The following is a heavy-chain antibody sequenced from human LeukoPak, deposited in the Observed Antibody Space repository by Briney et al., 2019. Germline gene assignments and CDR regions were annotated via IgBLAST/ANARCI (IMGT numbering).Heavy chain of an antibody. V-gene: IGHV3-48*03. J-gene: IGHJ4*02. CDR1: GFTFSGYE. D-gene: IGHD3-10*01. CDR3: AKSKGGSGSFFDY. CDR2: ISNSGSTI. Sequence: GGSLRLSCAASGFTFSGYEMNWVRQAPGKGLEWVSYISNSGSTIYYADSVKGRFTISRDNSKNTLYLQMNSLRAEDTAVYYRAKSKGGSGSFFDYWGQGTLVTVSS.